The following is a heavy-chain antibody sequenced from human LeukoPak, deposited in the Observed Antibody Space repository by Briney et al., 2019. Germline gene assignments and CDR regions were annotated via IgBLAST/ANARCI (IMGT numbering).Heavy chain of an antibody. J-gene: IGHJ4*02. CDR1: GFIFSTYG. D-gene: IGHD1-14*01. Sequence: GGSLRLSCAASGFIFSTYGMSWVRQAPGKGLEWASGISGSGGSTYYADSVKGRFTISRDNSKNTLYLQMNSLRAEDTAVYYCAKPARTDYADYWGQGTLVTVSS. CDR3: AKPARTDYADY. CDR2: ISGSGGST. V-gene: IGHV3-23*01.